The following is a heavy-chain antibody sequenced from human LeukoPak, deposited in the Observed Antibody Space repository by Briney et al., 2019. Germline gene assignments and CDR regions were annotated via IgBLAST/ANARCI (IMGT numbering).Heavy chain of an antibody. CDR3: ARMRYYDSSGYAN. D-gene: IGHD3-22*01. CDR2: INSDGSST. J-gene: IGHJ4*02. V-gene: IGHV3-74*01. CDR1: GFTFSSYA. Sequence: GGSLRLSCAASGFTFSSYAMSWVRQAPGKGLVWVSRINSDGSSTSYADSVKGRFTISRDNAKNTLYLQMNSLRAEDTAVYYCARMRYYDSSGYANWGQGTLVTVSS.